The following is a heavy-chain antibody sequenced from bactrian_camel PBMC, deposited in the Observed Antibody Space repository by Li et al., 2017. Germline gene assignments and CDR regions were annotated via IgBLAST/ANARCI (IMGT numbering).Heavy chain of an antibody. D-gene: IGHD4*01. V-gene: IGHV3S53*01. CDR1: EYTLSTCI. Sequence: VQLVESGGGSVRAGGSLRLSCKASEYTLSTCIMAWYCQAPGNERELVSHIFTDGTTEYAASVKGRFTISRDNAKNLLFLQMNSLKPEDTGVYYCAAGLIITNVDYEYNYWGQGTQVTVS. CDR2: IFTDGTT. J-gene: IGHJ4*01. CDR3: AAGLIITNVDYEYNY.